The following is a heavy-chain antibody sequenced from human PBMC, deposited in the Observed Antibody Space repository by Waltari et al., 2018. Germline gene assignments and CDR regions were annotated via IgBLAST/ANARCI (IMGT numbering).Heavy chain of an antibody. D-gene: IGHD2-2*01. CDR1: GGSISSYY. Sequence: QVQLQESGPGLVKPSETLSLTCTVSGGSISSYYWSWIRQPPGKGLEWIGYIYYSGSTNYNPSLKSRVTISVDTSKNQFSLKLSSVTAADTAVYYCARVVVPAATYYYYYMDVWGKGTTVTVSS. V-gene: IGHV4-59*01. CDR2: IYYSGST. J-gene: IGHJ6*03. CDR3: ARVVVPAATYYYYYMDV.